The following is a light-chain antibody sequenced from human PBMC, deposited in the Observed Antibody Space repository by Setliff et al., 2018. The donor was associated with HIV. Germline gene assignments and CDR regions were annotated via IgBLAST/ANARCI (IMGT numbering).Light chain of an antibody. V-gene: IGLV2-8*01. CDR3: SSYGGSNNFV. CDR2: EVT. J-gene: IGLJ1*01. Sequence: QSALTQPPSASGSPGQSVTISCTGSSSDVGGYNYVSWYQQHPGKAPKLMIYEVTKRPSGVPDRFSGSKSANTASLTVSGLQAEDEADYYCSSYGGSNNFVFGTGT. CDR1: SSDVGGYNY.